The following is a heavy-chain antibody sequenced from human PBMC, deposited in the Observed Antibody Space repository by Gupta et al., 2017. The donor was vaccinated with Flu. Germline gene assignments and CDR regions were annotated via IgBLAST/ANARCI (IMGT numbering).Heavy chain of an antibody. D-gene: IGHD6-13*01. CDR1: GGSLRGYY. Sequence: QVQLQQWGAGLLKPSETLSLTCGVSGGSLRGYYWNWLRQPPGKGLEWIGDINPGGSTNYNPSHESRVTISIDTSKNRFSLELRSVTAADTAVYYCARGGGYSGTWGQGTQVTVSS. J-gene: IGHJ5*02. V-gene: IGHV4-34*01. CDR3: ARGGGYSGT. CDR2: INPGGST.